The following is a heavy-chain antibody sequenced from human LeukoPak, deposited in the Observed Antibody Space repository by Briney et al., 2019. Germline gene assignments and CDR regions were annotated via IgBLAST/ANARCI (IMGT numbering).Heavy chain of an antibody. D-gene: IGHD2-21*02. CDR3: ARDAAVVVTANDAFDI. Sequence: GGSLRLSCAASRFSFDDYGMNWVRQAPGKGLEWVCRINANGASTAYADSVKGRFTISRDNAKNSLYLQMNSLRAEDTALYYCARDAAVVVTANDAFDIWGQGTMVTVSS. CDR2: INANGAST. J-gene: IGHJ3*02. V-gene: IGHV3-20*04. CDR1: RFSFDDYG.